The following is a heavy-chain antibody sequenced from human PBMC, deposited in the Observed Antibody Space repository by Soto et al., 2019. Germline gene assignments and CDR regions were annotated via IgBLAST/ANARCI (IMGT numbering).Heavy chain of an antibody. V-gene: IGHV4-59*01. CDR3: ARMTFDDYFDY. Sequence: PSETLSLTCTVSGGSISSYCWSWIRQPPGKGLEWIGYIYYSGSTNYNPSLKSRVTISVDTSKNQFSLKLSSVTAADTAVYYCARMTFDDYFDYWGQGTLVTVSS. D-gene: IGHD2-21*02. CDR2: IYYSGST. CDR1: GGSISSYC. J-gene: IGHJ4*02.